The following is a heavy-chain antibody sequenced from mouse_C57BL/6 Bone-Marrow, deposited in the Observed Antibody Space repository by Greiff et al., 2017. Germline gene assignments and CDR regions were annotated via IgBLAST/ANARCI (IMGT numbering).Heavy chain of an antibody. J-gene: IGHJ4*01. V-gene: IGHV3-6*01. CDR3: AREPLGMDY. CDR2: ISYDGSN. Sequence: EVHLVESGPGLVKPSQSLSLTCSVTGYSITSGYYWNWIRQFPGNKLEWMGYISYDGSNNYNPSLKNRISITRDTSKNQFFLKLNSVTTEDTATYYCAREPLGMDYWGQGTSVTVSS. CDR1: GYSITSGYY.